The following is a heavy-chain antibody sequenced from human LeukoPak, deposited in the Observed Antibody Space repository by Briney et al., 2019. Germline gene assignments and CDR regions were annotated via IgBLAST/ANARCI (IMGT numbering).Heavy chain of an antibody. CDR2: MNPNSGNT. D-gene: IGHD3-10*01. Sequence: ASVKVPCKASGYTFTSYDINWVRQATGQGLEWMGWMNPNSGNTGYAQKFQGRVTMTRNTSISTAYMELSSLRSEDTAVYYCARGARSMVRRNWFDPWGQGTLVTVSS. CDR3: ARGARSMVRRNWFDP. CDR1: GYTFTSYD. V-gene: IGHV1-8*01. J-gene: IGHJ5*02.